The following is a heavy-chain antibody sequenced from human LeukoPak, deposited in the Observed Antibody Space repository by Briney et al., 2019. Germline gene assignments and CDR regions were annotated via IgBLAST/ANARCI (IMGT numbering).Heavy chain of an antibody. Sequence: GASVKVSCKASGYTFTNYGISWVRQAPGQGLEWMGWISTNNGDTKYGKKFQGRVIMTTDTSTSTTYMEVRSLRSDDTAVYYCARDDDCNPLVHWGQGTLVTVSS. V-gene: IGHV1-18*01. J-gene: IGHJ4*02. CDR3: ARDDDCNPLVH. D-gene: IGHD2/OR15-2a*01. CDR2: ISTNNGDT. CDR1: GYTFTNYG.